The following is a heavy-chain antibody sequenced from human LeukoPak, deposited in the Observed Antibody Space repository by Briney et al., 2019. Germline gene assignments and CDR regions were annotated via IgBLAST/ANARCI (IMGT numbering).Heavy chain of an antibody. CDR3: ARRGEHSFDP. CDR1: GGSISSYY. CDR2: IYYSGST. D-gene: IGHD2-21*01. J-gene: IGHJ5*02. Sequence: SETLSLTCTVSGGSISSYYWSWIRQPPGKGLEWIGYIYYSGSTNYNPSLKSRVTISVDTSKKQFSLKVSSVTAAETAVYYCARRGEHSFDPWGQGTLVTVSS. V-gene: IGHV4-59*01.